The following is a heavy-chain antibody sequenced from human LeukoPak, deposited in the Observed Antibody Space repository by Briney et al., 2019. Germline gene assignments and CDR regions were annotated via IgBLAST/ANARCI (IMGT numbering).Heavy chain of an antibody. V-gene: IGHV3-15*01. Sequence: GGSLRLSCVVSGFTFNRCWMNWVRQAPGKGLEWVGRIRRKTDGETTDHAAPVKGRFTISRDDSKNTLYLQMNSLKTEDTAVYYCVTDLVIKGYFDYWGQGALVTVSS. D-gene: IGHD2-21*01. CDR3: VTDLVIKGYFDY. J-gene: IGHJ4*02. CDR1: GFTFNRCW. CDR2: IRRKTDGETT.